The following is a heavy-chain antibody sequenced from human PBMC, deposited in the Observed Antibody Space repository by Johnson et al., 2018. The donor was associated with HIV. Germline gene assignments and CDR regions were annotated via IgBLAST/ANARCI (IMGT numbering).Heavy chain of an antibody. CDR3: AGSITTSGAFDG. CDR1: GFTFSTYA. CDR2: IFYDGSYK. D-gene: IGHD1-14*01. Sequence: QVQLVESGGGVVQPGRSLRLSCAASGFTFSTYAMHWVRQAPGKGLEWVAIIFYDGSYKYYADSVKGRFTISRDTSRNMLYLQEDSLRPEDTALYFCAGSITTSGAFDGWGQGTTVTVSS. J-gene: IGHJ3*01. V-gene: IGHV3-30*14.